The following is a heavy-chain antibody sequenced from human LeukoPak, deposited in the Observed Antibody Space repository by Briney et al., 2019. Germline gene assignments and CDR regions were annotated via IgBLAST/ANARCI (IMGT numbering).Heavy chain of an antibody. J-gene: IGHJ6*02. CDR2: IIPIFGTA. V-gene: IGHV1-69*13. CDR1: GYTFTSYA. CDR3: ARDDVWVPYETRYYYYGMDV. D-gene: IGHD3-16*01. Sequence: SVKVSCKASGYTFTSYAISWVRQAPGQGLEWMGGIIPIFGTANYAQKFQGRVTITADESTSTAYMELSSLRSEDTAVYYCARDDVWVPYETRYYYYGMDVWGQGTTVTVSS.